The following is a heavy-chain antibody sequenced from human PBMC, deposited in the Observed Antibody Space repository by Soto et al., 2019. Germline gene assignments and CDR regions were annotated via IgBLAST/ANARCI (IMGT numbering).Heavy chain of an antibody. D-gene: IGHD1-20*01. J-gene: IGHJ4*02. V-gene: IGHV1-69*12. CDR3: ARSRNAITGTTSLDY. Sequence: QVQLMQSGAEVKKPGSSVKVSCKASGGTFSSYAISWVRQAPGQGLEWMGGIIPIFGTANYARKIQGRVTITADESTSKAYMELSSLRSEDTAVYYCARSRNAITGTTSLDYWGQGTLVTVSS. CDR1: GGTFSSYA. CDR2: IIPIFGTA.